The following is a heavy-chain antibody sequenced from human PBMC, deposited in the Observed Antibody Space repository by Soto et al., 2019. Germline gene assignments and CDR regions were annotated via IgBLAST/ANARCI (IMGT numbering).Heavy chain of an antibody. D-gene: IGHD2-2*01. CDR3: ARQFGTSWDARHYYYGMDV. Sequence: PGESLKISCKGSGYNFAGYWIAWVRQMPGKGLDWRVIIYPGDSGTRYSPSFQGQVTISADKSISTAYPQWSSLKASDTAMYYCARQFGTSWDARHYYYGMDVWGQGTTGTVSS. CDR2: IYPGDSGT. CDR1: GYNFAGYW. J-gene: IGHJ6*02. V-gene: IGHV5-51*01.